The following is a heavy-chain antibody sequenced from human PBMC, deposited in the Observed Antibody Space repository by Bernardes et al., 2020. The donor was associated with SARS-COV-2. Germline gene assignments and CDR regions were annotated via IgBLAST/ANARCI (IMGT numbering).Heavy chain of an antibody. Sequence: GGSLRLSCAASGFTFNTYAMSWVRQAPGKGLEWVSTVGGSGGSTYYADSVKGRFSISRDNSKNTLSLQMNSLRADDTAVYYCAKSRSTYQLPPLVWDMGVWGQGTTVTVSS. CDR3: AKSRSTYQLPPLVWDMGV. V-gene: IGHV3-23*01. CDR1: GFTFNTYA. J-gene: IGHJ6*02. CDR2: VGGSGGST. D-gene: IGHD2-2*01.